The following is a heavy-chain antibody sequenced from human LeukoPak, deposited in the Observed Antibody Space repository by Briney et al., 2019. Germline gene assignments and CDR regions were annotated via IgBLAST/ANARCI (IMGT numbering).Heavy chain of an antibody. CDR1: GGSISSSGYH. J-gene: IGHJ4*02. CDR2: IYYGGST. D-gene: IGHD3-10*01. CDR3: ARDIRKGYGSGSYYLREFDY. V-gene: IGHV4-39*06. Sequence: RPSETLSLTCVVSGGSISSSGYHWGWIRQPPGKGLEWIGSIYYGGSTYYNPSLKSRVTISVDTSKNQSPLKLSSVTAADTAVYYCARDIRKGYGSGSYYLREFDYWGQGTLVTVSS.